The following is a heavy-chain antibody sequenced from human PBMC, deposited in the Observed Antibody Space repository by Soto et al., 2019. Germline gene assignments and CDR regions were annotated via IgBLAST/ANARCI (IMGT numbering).Heavy chain of an antibody. Sequence: QVQLVQSGAEVKKPGASVKGSCKTSGYTFSNYYINWVRQAPGQGLEWMGRINPSGGGTTYAQKFQGRVTMTRVTSTSTVYMDLSSLRSEDTAVYYCARSQEVVVVPAAPIDYWGQGTLVTVSS. D-gene: IGHD2-2*01. V-gene: IGHV1-46*01. CDR1: GYTFSNYY. CDR2: INPSGGGT. CDR3: ARSQEVVVVPAAPIDY. J-gene: IGHJ4*02.